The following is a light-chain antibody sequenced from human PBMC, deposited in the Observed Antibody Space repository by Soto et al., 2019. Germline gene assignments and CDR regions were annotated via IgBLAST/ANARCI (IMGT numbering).Light chain of an antibody. V-gene: IGKV3-11*01. CDR2: DAS. CDR3: QQCSEWPRT. J-gene: IGKJ1*01. Sequence: EIVLTQSPATLSLSPGERATLSCRASQSISSSLAWYQQKPGQAPRLLIYDASTRATGFPARFSGSGSGTDFTLTIGSLEPEDFAVYCCQQCSEWPRTFGQGTKVEIK. CDR1: QSISSS.